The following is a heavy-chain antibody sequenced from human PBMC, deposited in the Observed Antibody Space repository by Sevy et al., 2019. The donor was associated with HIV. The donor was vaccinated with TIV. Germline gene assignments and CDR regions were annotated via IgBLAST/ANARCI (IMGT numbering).Heavy chain of an antibody. CDR2: IYHSGST. J-gene: IGHJ2*01. Sequence: SETLSLTCTVSGYSISSGYYWGWIRQPPGKGLEWIGSIYHSGSTYYNPSLKSRVTISVDTSKNQFSLKLGSVTAADTAVYYCARGAPSTFYYDFWSGNWYFDLWGRGTLVTVSS. CDR3: ARGAPSTFYYDFWSGNWYFDL. D-gene: IGHD3-3*01. V-gene: IGHV4-38-2*02. CDR1: GYSISSGYY.